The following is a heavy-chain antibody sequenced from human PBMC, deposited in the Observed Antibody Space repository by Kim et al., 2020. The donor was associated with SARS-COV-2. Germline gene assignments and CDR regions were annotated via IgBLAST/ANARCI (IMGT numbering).Heavy chain of an antibody. CDR3: ARGVYSYGLYYFDY. D-gene: IGHD5-18*01. CDR2: IYSGGST. V-gene: IGHV3-53*01. Sequence: GGSLRLSCAASGFTVSSNYMSWVRQAPGKGLEWVSVIYSGGSTYYADSVKGRFSISRDNSKNTLYLQMNSLRAEDTAVYYCARGVYSYGLYYFDYWGQGTLVTVSS. J-gene: IGHJ4*02. CDR1: GFTVSSNY.